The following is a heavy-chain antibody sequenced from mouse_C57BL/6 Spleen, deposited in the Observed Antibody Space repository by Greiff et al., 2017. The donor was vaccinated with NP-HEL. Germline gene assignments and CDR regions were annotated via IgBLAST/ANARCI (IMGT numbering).Heavy chain of an antibody. CDR1: GYTFTDYE. V-gene: IGHV1-15*01. CDR2: IDPETGGT. D-gene: IGHD2-3*01. J-gene: IGHJ2*01. CDR3: TRSDGYYPY. Sequence: QVQLQQSGAELVRPGASVTLSCKASGYTFTDYEMHWVKQTPVHGLEWIGAIDPETGGTAYNQKFKGKAILTADKSSSTAYMELRSLTSEDSAVYYCTRSDGYYPYWGQGTTLTVSS.